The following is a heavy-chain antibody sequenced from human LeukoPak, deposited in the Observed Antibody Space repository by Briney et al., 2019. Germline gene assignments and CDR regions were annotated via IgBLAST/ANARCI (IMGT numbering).Heavy chain of an antibody. Sequence: GGSLRLSCAASGFSFSYYVMHWVRQAPGKGLEWVAGIPYDGSNRYFADSVKGRFTISRDNSKNTLYLQMNSLSAEDTAVYFCARAEFSSSWFHFDHWGQGTLVTVSS. CDR3: ARAEFSSSWFHFDH. CDR2: IPYDGSNR. V-gene: IGHV3-30*04. D-gene: IGHD6-13*01. J-gene: IGHJ4*02. CDR1: GFSFSYYV.